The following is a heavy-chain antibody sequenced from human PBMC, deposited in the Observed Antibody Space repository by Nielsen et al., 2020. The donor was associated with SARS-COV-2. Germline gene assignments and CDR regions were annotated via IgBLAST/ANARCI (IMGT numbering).Heavy chain of an antibody. CDR3: AREYIDYDSSGYYENGFDY. V-gene: IGHV7-4-1*02. J-gene: IGHJ4*02. CDR2: INTNTGNP. D-gene: IGHD3-22*01. Sequence: ASVKVSCKASGYTFTSYDINWVRQAPGQGLEWMGWINTNTGNPTYAQGFTGRFVFSLDTSVSTAYLQISSLKAEDTAVYYCAREYIDYDSSGYYENGFDYWGQGTLVTVSS. CDR1: GYTFTSYD.